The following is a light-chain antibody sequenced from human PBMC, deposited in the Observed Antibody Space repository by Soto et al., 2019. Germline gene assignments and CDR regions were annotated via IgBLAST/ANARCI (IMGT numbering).Light chain of an antibody. Sequence: QSALTQPASVSGSPGQSITISCTGTSSDVGGYNYVSWYQQHPGKAPKLMIYDVRNRPSGVSNRFSGSKSGNTASLTISGLQAEDEADYYCSSYTSSSTLFYVFGTGTKVTVL. V-gene: IGLV2-14*01. CDR3: SSYTSSSTLFYV. CDR1: SSDVGGYNY. J-gene: IGLJ1*01. CDR2: DVR.